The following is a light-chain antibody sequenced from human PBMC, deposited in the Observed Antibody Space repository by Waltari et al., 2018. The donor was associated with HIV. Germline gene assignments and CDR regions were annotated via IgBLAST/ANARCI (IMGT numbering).Light chain of an antibody. CDR3: QLYGDSPLYI. CDR2: GAS. V-gene: IGKV3-20*01. J-gene: IGKJ2*01. CDR1: QSVSASQ. Sequence: VLTQSPDILSLSPGERAVLSCRPSQSVSASQFALYQQKAGQGPRLLIYGASKRATGIPDRFSGSGSGTDYTLTISGLEPEDFAVYYCQLYGDSPLYIFGQGTNLEI.